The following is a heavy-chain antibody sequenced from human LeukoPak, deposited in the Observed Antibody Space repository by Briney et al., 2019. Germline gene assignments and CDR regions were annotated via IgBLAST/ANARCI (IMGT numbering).Heavy chain of an antibody. CDR1: GGTFSSYA. CDR3: ARDLYCSSTSCFDY. CDR2: IIPIFGTA. D-gene: IGHD2-2*01. V-gene: IGHV1-69*01. Sequence: GASVKVSCKASGGTFSSYAISWVRQAPGQGLGWMGGIIPIFGTANYAQKFQGRVTITADESTSTAYMELSSLRSEDTAVYYCARDLYCSSTSCFDYWGQGTLVTVSS. J-gene: IGHJ4*02.